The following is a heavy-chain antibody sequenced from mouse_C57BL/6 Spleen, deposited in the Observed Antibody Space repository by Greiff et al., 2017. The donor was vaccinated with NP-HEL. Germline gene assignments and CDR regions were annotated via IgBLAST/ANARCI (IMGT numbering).Heavy chain of an antibody. CDR2: IYPGDGDT. D-gene: IGHD1-1*01. CDR3: ARSGDYGSTWYFDV. V-gene: IGHV1-82*01. Sequence: QVQLQQSGPELVKPGASVKISCKASGYAFSSSWMNWVKQRPGKGLEWIGRIYPGDGDTNYNGKFKGKATLTADKSSSTAYMQLSSLTSEDSAVYFCARSGDYGSTWYFDVWGKGTTVTVSS. J-gene: IGHJ1*03. CDR1: GYAFSSSW.